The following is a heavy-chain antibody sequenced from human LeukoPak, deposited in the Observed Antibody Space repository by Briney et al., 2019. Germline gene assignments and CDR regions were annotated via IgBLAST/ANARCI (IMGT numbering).Heavy chain of an antibody. CDR3: ARGSTRDKFDP. D-gene: IGHD2-15*01. V-gene: IGHV4-59*01. J-gene: IGHJ5*02. CDR1: GGSISSYY. Sequence: SSETLSLTCTVSGGSISSYYWSWIRQPPGKGPEWIGYIYYSGSTNYNPSLKSRVTISVDTSKNQFSLSLSSVTAADTAVYFCARGSTRDKFDPWGQGTLVTVSS. CDR2: IYYSGST.